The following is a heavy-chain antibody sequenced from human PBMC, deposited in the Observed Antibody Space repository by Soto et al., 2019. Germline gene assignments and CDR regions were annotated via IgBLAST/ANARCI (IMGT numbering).Heavy chain of an antibody. V-gene: IGHV3-21*01. CDR3: ARDTAARSYNFGMDV. J-gene: IGHJ6*02. CDR2: ISSSSSYI. Sequence: GGSLRLSCAASGFTFSSYSMTWVRQAPGKGLEWVSSISSSSSYIYYADSVKGRFTISRDNAKNSLYLQMNSLRAEDTAVYYCARDTAARSYNFGMDVWGQGTTVTVSS. CDR1: GFTFSSYS. D-gene: IGHD6-6*01.